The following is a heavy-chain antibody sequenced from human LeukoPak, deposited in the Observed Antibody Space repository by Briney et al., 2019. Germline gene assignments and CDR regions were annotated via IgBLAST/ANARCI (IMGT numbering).Heavy chain of an antibody. J-gene: IGHJ4*02. CDR3: ARDLMYYYGSGSSHCFDY. CDR2: INWSGGST. Sequence: GGSLRLSCEASGFTFDDHGMSWVRQAPGKGLEWVSGINWSGGSTGYADSVKGRFTISRDNAKNSLYLQMNSLRAEDTALYYCARDLMYYYGSGSSHCFDYWGQGTLVTVSS. V-gene: IGHV3-20*04. CDR1: GFTFDDHG. D-gene: IGHD3-10*01.